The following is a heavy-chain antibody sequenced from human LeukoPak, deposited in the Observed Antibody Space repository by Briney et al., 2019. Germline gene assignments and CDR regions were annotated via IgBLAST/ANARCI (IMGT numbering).Heavy chain of an antibody. CDR1: GFTFSSYA. Sequence: GGSLRLSCAASGFTFSSYAMSWVRQAPGKGLEWVSDISGSGGSTYYADSVKGRFTISRDNSKNTLYLQMNSLRAEDTAVYYCARGEYYYDSSGYYSFDYWGQGTLVTVSS. V-gene: IGHV3-23*01. CDR2: ISGSGGST. J-gene: IGHJ4*02. D-gene: IGHD3-22*01. CDR3: ARGEYYYDSSGYYSFDY.